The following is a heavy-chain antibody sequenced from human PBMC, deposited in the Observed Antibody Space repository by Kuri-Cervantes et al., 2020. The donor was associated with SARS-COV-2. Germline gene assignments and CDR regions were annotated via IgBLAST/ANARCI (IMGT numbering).Heavy chain of an antibody. Sequence: GGSLRLSCAASGFTFSGHWIHWVRQAPGKGLVWVSRINPEGSYTNNADSVKGRFTLSRANAKNMLFLQMDSLRAKDTAVYSCARDPAGQYDESWFDPWGQRSLVTVSS. D-gene: IGHD1-1*01. CDR2: INPEGSYT. CDR1: GFTFSGHW. CDR3: ARDPAGQYDESWFDP. V-gene: IGHV3-74*01. J-gene: IGHJ5*02.